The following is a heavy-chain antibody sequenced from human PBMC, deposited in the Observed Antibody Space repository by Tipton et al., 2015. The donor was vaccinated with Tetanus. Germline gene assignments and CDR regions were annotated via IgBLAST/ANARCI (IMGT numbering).Heavy chain of an antibody. Sequence: SLRLSCPASGFTFSMNPMSWVRQDPGRGLEWVAVIEGSGDKTYYADSVKGRLTISRDKSKNTLHLQMNSLKVEDTAIYYCVKDINWFPHIWGQGALVTVSS. CDR3: VKDINWFPHI. D-gene: IGHD3-9*01. J-gene: IGHJ4*02. CDR2: IEGSGDKT. V-gene: IGHV3-23*01. CDR1: GFTFSMNP.